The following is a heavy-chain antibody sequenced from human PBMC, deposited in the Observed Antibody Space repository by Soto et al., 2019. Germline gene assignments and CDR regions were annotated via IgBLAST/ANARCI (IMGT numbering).Heavy chain of an antibody. V-gene: IGHV1-18*01. CDR2: ISAYNGNT. D-gene: IGHD3-3*01. Sequence: VKVSCKASGYTFTSYGISWVRQAPGQGLEWMGWISAYNGNTNYAQKLQGRVTMTTDTSTSTAYMELRSLRSDDTAVYYCTRGLYDFWGGYHHAPFDYWGQGTLVTVSS. J-gene: IGHJ4*02. CDR1: GYTFTSYG. CDR3: TRGLYDFWGGYHHAPFDY.